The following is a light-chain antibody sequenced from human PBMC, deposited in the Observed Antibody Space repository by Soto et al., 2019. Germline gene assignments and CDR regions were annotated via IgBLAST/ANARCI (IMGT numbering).Light chain of an antibody. CDR2: EVS. Sequence: QSALTQPASVSGSPGQSITISCTGTSSDIGVYNYVSWYQQHPGKAPKLVICEVSNRPSGVSSRFSGSKSGTSASLAISGLQAADEADYYCQSYDKSLNGNVFGGGTKLTVL. V-gene: IGLV2-14*01. J-gene: IGLJ2*01. CDR1: SSDIGVYNY. CDR3: QSYDKSLNGNV.